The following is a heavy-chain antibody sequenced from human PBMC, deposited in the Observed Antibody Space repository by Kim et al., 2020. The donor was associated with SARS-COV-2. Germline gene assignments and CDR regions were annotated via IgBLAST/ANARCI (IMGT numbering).Heavy chain of an antibody. V-gene: IGHV3-21*01. CDR1: EFTFSRYS. Sequence: GGSLRLSCAASEFTFSRYSMNWVRQAPGKGLEWVSTISRFSDYIYYAESVEGRFTISRDNAKNSAYLQMNSLRVDDTAMYYCARDLSLGSPGGFDYWGKG. CDR3: ARDLSLGSPGGFDY. D-gene: IGHD3-10*01. J-gene: IGHJ4*02. CDR2: ISRFSDYI.